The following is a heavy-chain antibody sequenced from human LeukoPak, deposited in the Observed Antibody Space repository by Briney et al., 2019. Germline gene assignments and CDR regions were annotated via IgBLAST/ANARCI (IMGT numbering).Heavy chain of an antibody. CDR1: GGSISSGGYY. CDR3: ARAEFGAMVTKSPFDY. CDR2: IYYSGST. V-gene: IGHV4-31*03. J-gene: IGHJ4*02. D-gene: IGHD5-18*01. Sequence: PSETLSLTCTVSGGSISSGGYYWSWIRQHPGKGLEWIGYIYYSGSTYYNPSLKSRVTISVDTSKNQFSLKLSSVTAADTAVYYCARAEFGAMVTKSPFDYWGQGTLVTVSS.